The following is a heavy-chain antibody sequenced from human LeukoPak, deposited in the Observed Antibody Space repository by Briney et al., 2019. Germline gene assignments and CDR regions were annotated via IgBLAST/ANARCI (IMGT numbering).Heavy chain of an antibody. V-gene: IGHV3-30*02. CDR2: IRYDGSNK. J-gene: IGHJ1*01. D-gene: IGHD2-2*02. CDR1: GFTFSSYG. CDR3: AKGFQLLYYFQH. Sequence: GGSLRLSCAASGFTFSSYGMHWVRQAPGKGLEWVAFIRYDGSNKYYADSVKGRFTISRDNSKNTLYLQMNSLRAEDTAVYYCAKGFQLLYYFQHWGQGTLVTVSS.